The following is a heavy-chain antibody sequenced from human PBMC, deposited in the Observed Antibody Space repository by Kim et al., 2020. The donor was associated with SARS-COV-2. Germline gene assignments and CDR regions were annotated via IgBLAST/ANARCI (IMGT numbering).Heavy chain of an antibody. V-gene: IGHV1-69*04. CDR3: AKDCSGGSCQAPDY. J-gene: IGHJ4*02. D-gene: IGHD2-15*01. Sequence: AQTFQGRVTITADKSTSTAYMELSSLRSEDTAVYYCAKDCSGGSCQAPDYWGQGTLVTVSS.